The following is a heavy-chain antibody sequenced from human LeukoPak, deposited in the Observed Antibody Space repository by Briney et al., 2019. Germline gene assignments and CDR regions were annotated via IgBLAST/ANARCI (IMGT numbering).Heavy chain of an antibody. CDR1: GGSISSSSYY. Sequence: SETLSLTCTVSGGSISSSSYYWGWIRQPPGKGLEWIGSIYYSGSTYYNPSLKSRVTISVDTSKNQFSLKLSSVTAADTAVYYCARDGYLENYFDYWGQGTLVTVSS. D-gene: IGHD5-18*01. CDR3: ARDGYLENYFDY. CDR2: IYYSGST. J-gene: IGHJ4*02. V-gene: IGHV4-39*02.